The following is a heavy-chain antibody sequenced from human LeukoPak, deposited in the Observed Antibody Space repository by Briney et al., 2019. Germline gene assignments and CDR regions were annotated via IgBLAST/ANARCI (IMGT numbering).Heavy chain of an antibody. J-gene: IGHJ4*02. Sequence: GGSLRLSCAASGFTFSSYWMSWVRRAPGKGLEWVPNIKKDGSEKYYVDSVKGRFTISRDNAKNSLYLQMNSLRAEDTAVYYCARDRVSLFDCWGQATLVTVSS. CDR1: GFTFSSYW. CDR2: IKKDGSEK. CDR3: ARDRVSLFDC. V-gene: IGHV3-7*01.